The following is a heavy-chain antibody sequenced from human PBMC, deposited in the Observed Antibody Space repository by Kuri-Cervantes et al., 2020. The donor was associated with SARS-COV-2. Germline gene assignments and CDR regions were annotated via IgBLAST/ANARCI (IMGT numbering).Heavy chain of an antibody. V-gene: IGHV3-30*03. CDR2: ISYDGNNK. CDR1: GFTFGSYG. CDR3: ARGPPAAVGLYYFDY. Sequence: GGSLRLSCAASGFTFGSYGMHWVRQAPGKGLEWVAVISYDGNNKYYADSVKGRFTISRDNSKNTLYLQMNSLRAEDTAVYYCARGPPAAVGLYYFDYWGQGTLVTVSS. J-gene: IGHJ4*02. D-gene: IGHD6-19*01.